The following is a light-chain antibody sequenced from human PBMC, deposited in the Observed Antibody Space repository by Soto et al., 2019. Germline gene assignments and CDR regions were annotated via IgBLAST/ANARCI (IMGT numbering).Light chain of an antibody. V-gene: IGLV2-14*01. CDR2: DVT. J-gene: IGLJ1*01. CDR1: SSDVGGYDY. CDR3: SSYTSINTYV. Sequence: QSVLTQPASVSGSPGQSISISCTGTSSDVGGYDYVSWYQQHPGKAPRLMIFDVTNRPSGVSDRFSGSKSGNTASLTISGLQAEYEADYYCSSYTSINTYVFGTGTNVTVL.